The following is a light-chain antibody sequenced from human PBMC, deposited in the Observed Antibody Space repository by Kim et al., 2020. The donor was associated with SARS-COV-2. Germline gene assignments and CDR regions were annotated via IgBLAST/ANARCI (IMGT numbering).Light chain of an antibody. CDR1: TSNIGNNA. CDR3: AAWDDNLNGWV. V-gene: IGLV1-36*01. J-gene: IGLJ3*02. CDR2: YDD. Sequence: QSVLTQAPSVSGAPRQRVTISCSGSTSNIGNNAVNWYQQLPGKAPKLLPYYDDLLPSGVSDRFSGSKSDTSASLPTSGLQSEVVADYYCAAWDDNLNGWVFGGGTRLTVL.